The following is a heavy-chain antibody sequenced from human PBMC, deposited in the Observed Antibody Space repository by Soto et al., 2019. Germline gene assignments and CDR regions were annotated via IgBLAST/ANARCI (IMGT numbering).Heavy chain of an antibody. CDR3: ARVVVVAARGPWFDP. CDR1: GYTFTSYG. D-gene: IGHD2-15*01. Sequence: PSVKVSCKASGYTFTSYGISWVRQAPGQGLEWMGWISAYNGNTNYAQKLQGRVTMTTDTSTSTAYMELRSLRSDDTAVYYCARVVVVAARGPWFDPWGQGTLVTVSS. CDR2: ISAYNGNT. J-gene: IGHJ5*02. V-gene: IGHV1-18*04.